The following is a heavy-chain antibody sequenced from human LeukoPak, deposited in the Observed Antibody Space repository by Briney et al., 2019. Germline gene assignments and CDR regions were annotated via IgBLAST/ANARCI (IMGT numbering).Heavy chain of an antibody. CDR2: IRSKANSYAT. J-gene: IGHJ3*02. Sequence: PGGSLRLSCAASGFTFSGSAMHWVRQASGKGLEWVGRIRSKANSYATAYAASVKGRFTISRDDSKNTAYLQMNSLKTEDTAVYYCLTIFRHAFDIWGQGTMVTVSS. CDR1: GFTFSGSA. D-gene: IGHD3-3*01. CDR3: LTIFRHAFDI. V-gene: IGHV3-73*01.